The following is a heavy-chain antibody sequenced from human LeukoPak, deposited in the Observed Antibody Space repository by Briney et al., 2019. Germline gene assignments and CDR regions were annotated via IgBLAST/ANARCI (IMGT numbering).Heavy chain of an antibody. CDR3: ARDDLGCGGDRYSGILP. D-gene: IGHD2-21*02. Sequence: ASVKVSCKASGYTFTSYGISWVRQAPGQGLEWMGWISAYNGNTNYAQKLQGRVTMTTDTSTSTAYMELRSLRSDDTAVYYRARDDLGCGGDRYSGILPWGQGTLVTVSS. CDR2: ISAYNGNT. J-gene: IGHJ5*02. V-gene: IGHV1-18*01. CDR1: GYTFTSYG.